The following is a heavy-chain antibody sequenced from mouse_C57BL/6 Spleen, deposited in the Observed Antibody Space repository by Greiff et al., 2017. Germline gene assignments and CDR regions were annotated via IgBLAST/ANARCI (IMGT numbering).Heavy chain of an antibody. CDR2: IYPGDGDT. D-gene: IGHD2-13*01. CDR1: GYAFSSSW. J-gene: IGHJ2*01. V-gene: IGHV1-82*01. CDR3: ARPGLGGYYFDY. Sequence: VQLQQSGPELVKPGASVKISCKASGYAFSSSWMNWVKQRPGKGLEWIGRIYPGDGDTNYNGKFKGKATLTADKSSSTAYMQLISLTSEDSAVYFCARPGLGGYYFDYWGQGTTLTVSS.